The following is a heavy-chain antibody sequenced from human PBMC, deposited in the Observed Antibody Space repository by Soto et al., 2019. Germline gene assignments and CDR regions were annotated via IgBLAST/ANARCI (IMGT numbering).Heavy chain of an antibody. CDR3: AREWGIWTGYYFDY. D-gene: IGHD3-9*01. J-gene: IGHJ4*02. CDR1: GGSISNSNW. CDR2: IYHSGST. V-gene: IGHV4-4*02. Sequence: QVQLQESGPGLVKPSGTLSLTCAVSGGSISNSNWWSWVRQPPGKGLEWIGEIYHSGSTSYNPSLESRVTISVDKSKNQFSLSMRSVTDADTAVYYCAREWGIWTGYYFDYWGQGTLVTVSS.